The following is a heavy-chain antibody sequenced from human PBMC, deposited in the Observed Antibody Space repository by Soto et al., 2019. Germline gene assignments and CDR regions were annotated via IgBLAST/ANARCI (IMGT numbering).Heavy chain of an antibody. J-gene: IGHJ6*02. D-gene: IGHD2-15*01. CDR2: MNPNSGNT. V-gene: IGHV1-8*01. CDR1: GYTFTSYD. CDR3: TRRFRVGGAVHYYYYYSMDV. Sequence: QVQLVQSGAEVKKPGASVKVSCKASGYTFTSYDINWVRQATGQGLEWMGWMNPNSGNTGYAQKFQGRVTMTRDTSIGTAYMERSSLRGEETAVYYCTRRFRVGGAVHYYYYYSMDVWGQGTTVNDSS.